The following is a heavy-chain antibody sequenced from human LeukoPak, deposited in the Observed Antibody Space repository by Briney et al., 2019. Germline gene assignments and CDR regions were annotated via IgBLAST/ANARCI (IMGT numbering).Heavy chain of an antibody. V-gene: IGHV4-59*08. CDR3: ARYVDVGTGDDSYYFDY. Sequence: PSDTLSLTCTVSGGSLSGHFWSWFRRPPGKGLENIGYIHSSGSTNYNPSYKSRVTVSLEMSKNQFSLSLSSVTAADTAVYYCARYVDVGTGDDSYYFDYWGQGTLVTVSS. D-gene: IGHD3-22*01. CDR2: IHSSGST. CDR1: GGSLSGHF. J-gene: IGHJ4*02.